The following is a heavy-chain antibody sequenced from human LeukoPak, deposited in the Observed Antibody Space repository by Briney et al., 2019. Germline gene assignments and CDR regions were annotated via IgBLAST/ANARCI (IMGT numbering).Heavy chain of an antibody. J-gene: IGHJ1*01. Sequence: GRSLRLSCAASGFTFSSYGMHWVRQAPGKGLEWVANIRQDGSEKKYVDSVKGRFTISRDNAKNALYLQMNSLRAEDTAVYYCASISYGDYEHWGQGTLVTVSS. CDR1: GFTFSSYG. V-gene: IGHV3-7*05. CDR3: ASISYGDYEH. D-gene: IGHD4-17*01. CDR2: IRQDGSEK.